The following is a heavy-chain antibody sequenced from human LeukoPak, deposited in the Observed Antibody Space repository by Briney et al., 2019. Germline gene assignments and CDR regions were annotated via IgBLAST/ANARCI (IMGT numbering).Heavy chain of an antibody. CDR2: ISGNGDNT. Sequence: ASVKVSCKASGYDSTTYGLTWVRQAPGQGLEWMGWISGNGDNTKYVEEFQGRVTMTTDTSTSTAYMGLRSLRSDDTAVYYYARVHGYYIGLYYFDYWGQGTLVTVSS. V-gene: IGHV1-18*01. CDR3: ARVHGYYIGLYYFDY. D-gene: IGHD1-26*01. J-gene: IGHJ4*02. CDR1: GYDSTTYG.